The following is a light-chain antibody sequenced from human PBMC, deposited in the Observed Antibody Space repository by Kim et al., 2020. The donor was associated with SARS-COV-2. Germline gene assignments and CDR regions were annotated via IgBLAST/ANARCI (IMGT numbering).Light chain of an antibody. V-gene: IGKV3-20*01. CDR3: QQYGSSPRT. J-gene: IGKJ2*01. CDR1: QSVSSSY. Sequence: LSLYPGERATLSCRASQSVSSSYLAWYQQKPGQAPRLLIYGASSRATGIPDRFSGSGSGTDFTLTISRLEPEDFAVYYCQQYGSSPRTFGQGTKLEIK. CDR2: GAS.